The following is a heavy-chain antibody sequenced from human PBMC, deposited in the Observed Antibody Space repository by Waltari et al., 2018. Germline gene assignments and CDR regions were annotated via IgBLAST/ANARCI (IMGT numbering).Heavy chain of an antibody. CDR1: GGSISSYY. V-gene: IGHV4-59*01. CDR3: ARVGGYCSSTSCYTNWFDP. Sequence: QVQLQESGPGLVKPSETLSLTCTVSGGSISSYYWSWIRQPPGKGLDWIGYIYYSGSTNYHPSLKSRVTISVDTSKNQFSLKLSSVTAADTAVYYCARVGGYCSSTSCYTNWFDPWGQGTLVTVSS. J-gene: IGHJ5*02. CDR2: IYYSGST. D-gene: IGHD2-2*02.